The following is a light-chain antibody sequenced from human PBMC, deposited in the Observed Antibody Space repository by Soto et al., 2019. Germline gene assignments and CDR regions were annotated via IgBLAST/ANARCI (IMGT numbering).Light chain of an antibody. J-gene: IGLJ2*01. V-gene: IGLV8-61*01. CDR1: SGSVSTSYY. CDR2: STN. CDR3: VLYMGSGISV. Sequence: QTVVTQEPSFSVSPGGTVTLTCGLSSGSVSTSYYPSWYQQTPGQAPRTLIYSTNTRSSGVPDRFSGSILGNKAALTITGAQADDESDYYSVLYMGSGISVFGGGPKLTVL.